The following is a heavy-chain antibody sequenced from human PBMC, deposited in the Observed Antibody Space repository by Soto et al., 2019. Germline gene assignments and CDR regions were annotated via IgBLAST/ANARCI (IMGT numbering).Heavy chain of an antibody. J-gene: IGHJ6*02. CDR2: IYSIGST. CDR3: RRSSRYSTDV. V-gene: IGHV4-39*01. D-gene: IGHD6-13*01. Sequence: QLQLQESGPGLVKPSETLSLTCTVSGGSISSSSYWGWIRQPPGKGLEWIGSIYSIGSTYYNPSLXXRVTISVDTSKNQCSLKLSSVTAADPAVYYCRRSSRYSTDVWGQGTTVTVSS. CDR1: GGSISSSSY.